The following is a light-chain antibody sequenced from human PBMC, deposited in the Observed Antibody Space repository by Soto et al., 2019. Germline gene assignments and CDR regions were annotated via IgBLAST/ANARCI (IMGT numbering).Light chain of an antibody. Sequence: EIVLTQSPGTLSLSPGERATLSCRASQSVRSTHLAWYQQKPGQAPRLLIYGASSRATGIPDRFSGSGSGTDFTLTISRLEPEDFAVYYCQQYGNSPLTFGGGTKVEIK. J-gene: IGKJ4*01. CDR1: QSVRSTH. V-gene: IGKV3-20*01. CDR2: GAS. CDR3: QQYGNSPLT.